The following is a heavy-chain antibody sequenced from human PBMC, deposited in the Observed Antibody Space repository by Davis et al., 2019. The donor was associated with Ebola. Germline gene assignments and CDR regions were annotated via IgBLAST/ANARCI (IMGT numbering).Heavy chain of an antibody. V-gene: IGHV3-48*03. Sequence: GESLKISCAASGFTFSSYEMNWVRQAPGKGLEWVSYISSSGSTIYYADSVKGRFTISRDNAKNSLYLQLNSLRAEDTAVYYCARVRAVAAAGGGMDVWGQGTTVTVSS. D-gene: IGHD6-13*01. J-gene: IGHJ6*02. CDR1: GFTFSSYE. CDR2: ISSSGSTI. CDR3: ARVRAVAAAGGGMDV.